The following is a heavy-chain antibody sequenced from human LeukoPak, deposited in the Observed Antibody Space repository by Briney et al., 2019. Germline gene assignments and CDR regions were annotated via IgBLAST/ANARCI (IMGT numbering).Heavy chain of an antibody. D-gene: IGHD3-22*01. CDR2: IRGSGGST. J-gene: IGHJ4*02. CDR1: GYTSSCYA. CDR3: AKAATMIVVVITPFDY. Sequence: GEALRLYCSASGYTSSCYAMSTVRQATGKGQERVSAIRGSGGSTYYADSVNGRFTISRDNSENTLYLQMNRLRAEDTAVYYCAKAATMIVVVITPFDYWGQGTLVTVSS. V-gene: IGHV3-23*01.